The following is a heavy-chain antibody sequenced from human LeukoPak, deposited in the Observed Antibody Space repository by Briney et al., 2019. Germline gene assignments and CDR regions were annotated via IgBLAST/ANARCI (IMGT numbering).Heavy chain of an antibody. Sequence: GGSLRLSCAGSGFTFSGHAMSWVRQAPGKGLEWVSAVSGSGGSPCYADSVKGRFIISRDNSKNTLYLQMNRLRADDTAVYYCAKDFAPSVTAGHHYWGQGTLVTVSS. D-gene: IGHD2-21*02. J-gene: IGHJ4*02. CDR3: AKDFAPSVTAGHHY. CDR1: GFTFSGHA. CDR2: VSGSGGSP. V-gene: IGHV3-23*01.